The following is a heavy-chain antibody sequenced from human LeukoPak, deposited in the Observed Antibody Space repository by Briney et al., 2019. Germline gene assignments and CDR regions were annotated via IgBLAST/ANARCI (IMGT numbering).Heavy chain of an antibody. CDR3: ARGRVEILWFGELWD. Sequence: PSETLSLTCTVSGVSISSGDYYWSWIRQPPGKGLEWIGYIYYSGSTYYNPSLKSRVTISVDTSKNQFSLKLSSVTAADTAVYYCARGRVEILWFGELWDWGQGTLVTVSS. D-gene: IGHD3-10*01. CDR1: GVSISSGDYY. J-gene: IGHJ4*02. V-gene: IGHV4-30-4*01. CDR2: IYYSGST.